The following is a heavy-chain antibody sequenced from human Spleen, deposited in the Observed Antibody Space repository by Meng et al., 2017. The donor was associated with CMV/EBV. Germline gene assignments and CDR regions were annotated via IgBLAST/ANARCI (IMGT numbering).Heavy chain of an antibody. Sequence: GESLKISCAASGFTFSSYNMNWVRQAPGKGLEWVSYISTSSSTIYYADSAKGRFTISRDNAKNSLYLQMNSLRAEDTAVYYCARDHSWELRLFLDYWGQGTLVTVSS. CDR2: ISTSSSTI. V-gene: IGHV3-48*04. J-gene: IGHJ4*02. D-gene: IGHD1-26*01. CDR3: ARDHSWELRLFLDY. CDR1: GFTFSSYN.